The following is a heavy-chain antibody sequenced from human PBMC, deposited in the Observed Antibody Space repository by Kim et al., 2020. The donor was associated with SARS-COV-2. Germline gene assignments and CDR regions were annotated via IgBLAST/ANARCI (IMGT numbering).Heavy chain of an antibody. CDR3: AKLPPYYYYMDV. CDR2: ISYDGSNK. Sequence: GGSLRLSCAASGFTFSSYGMHWVRQAPGKGLEWVAVISYDGSNKYYADSVKGRFTISRDNSKNTLYLQMNSLRAEDTAVYYCAKLPPYYYYMDVWGKGTTVTVSS. V-gene: IGHV3-30*18. CDR1: GFTFSSYG. J-gene: IGHJ6*03. D-gene: IGHD2-2*01.